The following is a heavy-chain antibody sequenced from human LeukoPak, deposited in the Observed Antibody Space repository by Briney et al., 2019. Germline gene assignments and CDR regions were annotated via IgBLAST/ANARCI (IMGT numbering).Heavy chain of an antibody. Sequence: PSETLSLTCTVSGGSISSSSYYWGWIRQPPGKGLEWIGYIYYSGSTNYNPSLKSRVTISVDTSKNQFSLKLTSVTAADTAVYYCARDIVIMAGGNWFDPWGQGTLVTVSS. D-gene: IGHD3-22*01. CDR1: GGSISSSSYY. CDR2: IYYSGST. V-gene: IGHV4-61*01. CDR3: ARDIVIMAGGNWFDP. J-gene: IGHJ5*02.